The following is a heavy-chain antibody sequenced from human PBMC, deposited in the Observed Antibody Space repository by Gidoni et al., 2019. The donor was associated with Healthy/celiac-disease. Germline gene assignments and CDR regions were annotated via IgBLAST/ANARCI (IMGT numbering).Heavy chain of an antibody. CDR3: ARDGKRRDGYRGETDY. D-gene: IGHD5-12*01. CDR1: GYTFTSYY. CDR2: SNPSGGST. Sequence: QVQLVQSGAEVKKPGASVKVSCKASGYTFTSYYMHWVRQAPGQGLEWMGISNPSGGSTSYAQKFQGRVTMTRDTSTSTVYMELSSLRSEDTAVYYCARDGKRRDGYRGETDYWGQGTLVTVSS. J-gene: IGHJ4*02. V-gene: IGHV1-46*01.